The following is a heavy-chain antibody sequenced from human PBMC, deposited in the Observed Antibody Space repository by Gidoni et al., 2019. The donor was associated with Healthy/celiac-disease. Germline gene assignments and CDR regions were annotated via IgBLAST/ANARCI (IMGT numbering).Heavy chain of an antibody. CDR2: INHSGST. CDR3: ARGIPGYFDAFDI. J-gene: IGHJ3*02. CDR1: GGAFSGYY. V-gene: IGHV4-34*01. Sequence: QVQLQQWGAGLLKPSETLALTCAVSGGAFSGYYWSWIRQPPGKGLEWIGEINHSGSTNYNPSLKSRVTISVDTSKNQFSLKLSSVTAADSAVYYCARGIPGYFDAFDIWGQGTMVTVSS. D-gene: IGHD6-13*01.